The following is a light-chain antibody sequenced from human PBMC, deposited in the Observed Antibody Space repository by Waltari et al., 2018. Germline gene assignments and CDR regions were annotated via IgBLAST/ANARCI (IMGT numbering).Light chain of an antibody. CDR1: STARGDYNY. CDR2: DVT. Sequence: QSALTQPAPVSGSPGQPIPIPSTGTSTARGDYNYASWYQQPPGKAPKLIIYDVTKRPSGISDRFSGSKSGDTASLIISGLQAEDESDFYCSSYRRGSTVVFGGGTKLTVL. CDR3: SSYRRGSTVV. V-gene: IGLV2-14*03. J-gene: IGLJ2*01.